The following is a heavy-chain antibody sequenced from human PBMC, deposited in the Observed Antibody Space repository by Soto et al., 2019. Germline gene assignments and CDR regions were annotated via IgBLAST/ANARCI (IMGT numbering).Heavy chain of an antibody. CDR2: MNPNSGNT. D-gene: IGHD1-26*01. Sequence: QVQLVQSGAEVKKPGASVKVSCKASVYTFTSYDINWVRQATGQGIEWMGWMNPNSGNTGYAQKFQGRVTMTRNTSISTAYMELSSLRSEDTAVYYCSRDSGSYSSYWFDPWGQVTLVNVSS. CDR3: SRDSGSYSSYWFDP. CDR1: VYTFTSYD. V-gene: IGHV1-8*01. J-gene: IGHJ5*02.